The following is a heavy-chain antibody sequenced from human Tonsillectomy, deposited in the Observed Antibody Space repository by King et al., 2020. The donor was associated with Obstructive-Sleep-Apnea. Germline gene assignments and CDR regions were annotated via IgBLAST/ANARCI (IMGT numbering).Heavy chain of an antibody. Sequence: QLQESGPGLVKPSETLSLTCTVSGGSITTYYWSWIRQPPGKGLEWIGYIYYRGSTSYNPSLKSRVTLSLDTSKNQVSLRLTSMTAADTAMYYCARQDSDTTGNGCSHWFGAWGRGTLLPFSS. CDR2: IYYRGST. CDR1: GGSITTYY. D-gene: IGHD1-1*01. CDR3: ARQDSDTTGNGCSHWFGA. J-gene: IGHJ5*02. V-gene: IGHV4-59*01.